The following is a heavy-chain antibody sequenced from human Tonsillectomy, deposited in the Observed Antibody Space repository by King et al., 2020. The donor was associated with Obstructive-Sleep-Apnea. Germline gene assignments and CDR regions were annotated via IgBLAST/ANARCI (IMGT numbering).Heavy chain of an antibody. V-gene: IGHV5-51*01. CDR3: AREWELLRDAFDI. D-gene: IGHD1-26*01. CDR2: IYPGDSDT. J-gene: IGHJ3*02. CDR1: GYSFTSYW. Sequence: VQLVQSGAEVKKPGESLNISCKGSGYSFTSYWSGWVRQMHGKGLELMGIIYPGDSDTRYSPSFQGQVTSSADKSISTAYLQWSSLKASDTAMYYCAREWELLRDAFDIWGQGTMVTVSS.